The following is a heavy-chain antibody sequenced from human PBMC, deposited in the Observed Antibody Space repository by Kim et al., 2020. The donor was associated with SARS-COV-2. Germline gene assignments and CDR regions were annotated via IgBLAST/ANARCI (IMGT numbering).Heavy chain of an antibody. V-gene: IGHV3-23*01. CDR1: GFTFSIHA. D-gene: IGHD3-9*01. Sequence: GGSLRLSCAASGFTFSIHAMTWVRQAPGKGLEWVSTIPATSDFTLYADSVKGRFTISRDNSKNTLYLQMTGLRVEDTAIYYCAKDAHHTDWYYYMDVWGKGTTVTVSS. CDR2: IPATSDFT. J-gene: IGHJ6*03. CDR3: AKDAHHTDWYYYMDV.